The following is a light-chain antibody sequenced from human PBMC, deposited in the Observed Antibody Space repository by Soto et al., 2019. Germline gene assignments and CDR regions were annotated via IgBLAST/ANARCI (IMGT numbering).Light chain of an antibody. J-gene: IGKJ1*01. V-gene: IGKV1-6*01. Sequence: AIPMTQSPASLSASVGDRVTITCRASQGIRSDLSWYQQKPGKAPQLLIYAASTLQSGVPSRFSGSGSGTDFTLTISSMQPEDFATYYCLQDDDYPWTFGQGTKVEIK. CDR2: AAS. CDR1: QGIRSD. CDR3: LQDDDYPWT.